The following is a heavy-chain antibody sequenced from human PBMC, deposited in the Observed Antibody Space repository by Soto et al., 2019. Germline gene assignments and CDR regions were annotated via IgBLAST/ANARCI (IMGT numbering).Heavy chain of an antibody. D-gene: IGHD2-2*01. J-gene: IGHJ5*02. CDR1: GDYLHVGGYY. CDR2: IYYTGKT. Sequence: SVSLSLPWCVSGDYLHVGGYYWTWIRQRPGKGLEWMGYIYYTGKTYYNPSLESRLTRSVDRSNNKFSLRLTTVTAADTAAYFCGRDPTSTANWNDPWGQRTKRTVSS. V-gene: IGHV4-30-4*01. CDR3: GRDPTSTANWNDP.